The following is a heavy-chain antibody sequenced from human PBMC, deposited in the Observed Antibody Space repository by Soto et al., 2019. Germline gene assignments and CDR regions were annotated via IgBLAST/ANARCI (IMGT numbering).Heavy chain of an antibody. D-gene: IGHD5-18*01. CDR1: GGSISSYY. CDR3: GRDNGYSVVYTVDH. J-gene: IGHJ4*02. CDR2: IYYSGST. V-gene: IGHV4-59*01. Sequence: SETLSLTCTVSGGSISSYYWSWIRQPPGKGLEWIGYIYYSGSTNYNPSLKSRVTISVDTSKNQFSLKLSSVTAADTAVYYCGRDNGYSVVYTVDHWGEGTRVT.